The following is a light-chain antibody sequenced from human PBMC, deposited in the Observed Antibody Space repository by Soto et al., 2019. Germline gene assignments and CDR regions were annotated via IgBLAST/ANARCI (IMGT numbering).Light chain of an antibody. CDR1: QGISNY. V-gene: IGKV1-27*01. CDR2: GAS. Sequence: DIKMTQSPSSLSASVGDVVTITCRASQGISNYLAWYQQNPGKVPKLVIYGASTLQSGVPSRFSGRGSGTDFTLVISDLQSEDIATYYCQNYNSVPLTFGGGTKVEIQ. J-gene: IGKJ4*01. CDR3: QNYNSVPLT.